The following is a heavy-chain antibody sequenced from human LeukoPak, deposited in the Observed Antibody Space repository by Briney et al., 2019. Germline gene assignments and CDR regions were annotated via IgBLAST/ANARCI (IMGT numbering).Heavy chain of an antibody. CDR1: GFTFGDYS. J-gene: IGHJ4*02. CDR2: IRTKDFGGTT. V-gene: IGHV3-49*04. D-gene: IGHD3-10*01. CDR3: SRDGLDYYGSGSYRGFDY. Sequence: GGSLRLSCTASGFTFGDYSMSWVRQAPGKGLEYIGFIRTKDFGGTTEYAASVKGRFTISRDDSKSIAYLQIHSLQSEDIAVYYCSRDGLDYYGSGSYRGFDYWGQGTLVTVSS.